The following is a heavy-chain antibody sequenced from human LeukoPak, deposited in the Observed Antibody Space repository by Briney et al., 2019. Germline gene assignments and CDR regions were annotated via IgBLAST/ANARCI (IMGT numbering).Heavy chain of an antibody. CDR3: ARSWRRGNTAMVTNGY. CDR2: IYYSGST. Sequence: SETLSLTCTVSGGSISSSSYYWGWIRQPPGKGLEWIGSIYYSGSTYYNPSLKSRVTISVDTSKNQFSLKLSSVTAADTAVYYCARSWRRGNTAMVTNGYWGQGTLVTVSS. V-gene: IGHV4-39*07. CDR1: GGSISSSSYY. J-gene: IGHJ4*02. D-gene: IGHD5-18*01.